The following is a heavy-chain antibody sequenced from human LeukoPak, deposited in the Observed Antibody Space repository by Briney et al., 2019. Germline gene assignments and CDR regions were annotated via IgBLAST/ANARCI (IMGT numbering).Heavy chain of an antibody. CDR3: AATIFGVANPDY. D-gene: IGHD3-3*01. J-gene: IGHJ4*02. CDR2: INPNSGVT. CDR1: GYTFTGYY. V-gene: IGHV1-2*02. Sequence: ASVKVSCKASGYTFTGYYMHWVRQAPGQGLEWMGWINPNSGVTNYAQKFQGRVTMTRDTSISTAYMELSRLRSDDTAVYYCAATIFGVANPDYWGQGTLVTVSS.